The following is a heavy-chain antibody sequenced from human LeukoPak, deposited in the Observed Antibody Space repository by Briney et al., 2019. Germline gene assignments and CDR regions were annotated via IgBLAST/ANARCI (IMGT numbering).Heavy chain of an antibody. Sequence: PSETLSLTCTVSGGSISSYYRSWIRQPPGKGLGWIGYIYYSGSTNYNPSLKSRVTISVDTSKNQFSLKLSSVTAADTAVYYCARFLRWGITMADDAFDIWGQGTMVTVSS. D-gene: IGHD3-10*01. CDR3: ARFLRWGITMADDAFDI. V-gene: IGHV4-59*01. CDR2: IYYSGST. J-gene: IGHJ3*02. CDR1: GGSISSYY.